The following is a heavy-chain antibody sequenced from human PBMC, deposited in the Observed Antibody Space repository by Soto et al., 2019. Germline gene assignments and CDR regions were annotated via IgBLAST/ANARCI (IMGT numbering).Heavy chain of an antibody. J-gene: IGHJ6*02. D-gene: IGHD2-2*01. CDR2: INPTDGVP. CDR3: ARESVPGLRSMDV. Sequence: SVKVSCKASGYTFTKYYIYWLRQAPGQGPEWLGIINPTDGVPSYAQKFQDRVTLTRDTSATTVYMHLSSLGSDDTAVYFCARESVPGLRSMDVWGPGTDVTVYS. CDR1: GYTFTKYY. V-gene: IGHV1-46*01.